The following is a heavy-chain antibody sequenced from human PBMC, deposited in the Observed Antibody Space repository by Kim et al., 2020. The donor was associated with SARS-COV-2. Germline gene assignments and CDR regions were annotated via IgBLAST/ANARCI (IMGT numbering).Heavy chain of an antibody. V-gene: IGHV3-53*01. J-gene: IGHJ6*02. Sequence: YAGAAKGRFTLSKNNSKNTLYIQMNRLRAEDTAVYYCARVDDIWVGGMDVWGQGTTVTVSS. D-gene: IGHD3-9*01. CDR3: ARVDDIWVGGMDV.